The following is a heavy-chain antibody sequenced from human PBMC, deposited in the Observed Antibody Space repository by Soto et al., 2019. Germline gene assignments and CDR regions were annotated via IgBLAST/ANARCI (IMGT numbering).Heavy chain of an antibody. V-gene: IGHV4-59*08. CDR2: IYYSGST. CDR3: ARLDDILTGYFGY. Sequence: SETLSLTCTVSGGSISSYYWSWIRQPPGKGLEWIGYIYYSGSTNYNPSLKSRVTISVDTSKNQFSLKLSSVTAADTAVYYCARLDDILTGYFGYWGQGTLVTVSS. CDR1: GGSISSYY. J-gene: IGHJ4*02. D-gene: IGHD3-9*01.